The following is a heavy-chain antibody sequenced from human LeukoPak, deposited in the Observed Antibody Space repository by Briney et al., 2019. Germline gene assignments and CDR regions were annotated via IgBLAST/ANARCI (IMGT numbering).Heavy chain of an antibody. J-gene: IGHJ6*03. CDR1: GGSISGYY. Sequence: SETLPLTCTVSGGSISGYYWSWIRQPPGKGLEWIGYIYYSGSTNYNPSLKSRVTISVDTSKNQFSQKLSSVTAADTAVYYCARDRDYYDSSGPPTADYYMDVWGKGTTVTVPS. V-gene: IGHV4-59*01. CDR2: IYYSGST. D-gene: IGHD3-22*01. CDR3: ARDRDYYDSSGPPTADYYMDV.